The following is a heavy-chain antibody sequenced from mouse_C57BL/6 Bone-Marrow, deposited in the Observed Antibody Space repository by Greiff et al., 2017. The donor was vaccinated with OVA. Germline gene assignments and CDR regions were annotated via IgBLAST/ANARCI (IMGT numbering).Heavy chain of an antibody. CDR1: GSNIKDNY. D-gene: IGHD1-1*01. Sequence: EVQLQQSGAELVRPGASVKLSCTASGSNIKDNYMHWVNQRPEQGLEWIGRIVPEDGETKYAPNFQGKAPITADTCSTTAYLQLSSLTSDDTAVYYCARVHYYDSSYYFDYWGQGTTLTVSS. CDR3: ARVHYYDSSYYFDY. V-gene: IGHV14-2*01. J-gene: IGHJ2*01. CDR2: IVPEDGET.